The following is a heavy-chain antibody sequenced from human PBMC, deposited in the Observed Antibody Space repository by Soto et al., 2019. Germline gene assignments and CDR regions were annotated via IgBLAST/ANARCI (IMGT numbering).Heavy chain of an antibody. V-gene: IGHV3-23*01. CDR2: IDGSGGDR. Sequence: EVQLLESGGDLVQPGGSLRLSCAASGFTFSRYALGWVRQAPGTGLEWVSVIDGSGGDRSLADSVKGRFTISRDNSKNTLYLQMDRMRVEDTDTYFCAKEIVAGAYVENSAFDFWGQGTLVTVSS. CDR1: GFTFSRYA. CDR3: AKEIVAGAYVENSAFDF. J-gene: IGHJ4*02. D-gene: IGHD3-22*01.